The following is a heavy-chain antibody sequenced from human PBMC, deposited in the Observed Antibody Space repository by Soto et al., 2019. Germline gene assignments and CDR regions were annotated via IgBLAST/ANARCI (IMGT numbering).Heavy chain of an antibody. V-gene: IGHV1-3*01. CDR2: INAGNGNT. J-gene: IGHJ4*02. CDR1: GYTFTSYA. Sequence: ASVKVSCKASGYTFTSYAIHWVRQAPGQRLEWMGWINAGNGNTKYSQKFQGRVIITRDTSAGTAYMELRSLRSEDTAVYYCATPIVAFYWGQGTLVTVS. D-gene: IGHD5-12*01. CDR3: ATPIVAFY.